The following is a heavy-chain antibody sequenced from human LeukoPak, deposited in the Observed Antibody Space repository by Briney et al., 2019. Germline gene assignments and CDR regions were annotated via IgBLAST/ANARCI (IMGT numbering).Heavy chain of an antibody. CDR1: GYSFTTYW. CDR3: ARTYGSGTYYNRVGAFDI. D-gene: IGHD3-10*01. J-gene: IGHJ3*02. CDR2: IYPGDSDT. V-gene: IGHV5-51*01. Sequence: GESLKTSCKGSGYSFTTYWIGWVRQMPGKGLEWMGIIYPGDSDTRYSPSFQGQVTISADKSISTAYLQWSSLKASDTAIYYCARTYGSGTYYNRVGAFDIWGQGTMVTVSS.